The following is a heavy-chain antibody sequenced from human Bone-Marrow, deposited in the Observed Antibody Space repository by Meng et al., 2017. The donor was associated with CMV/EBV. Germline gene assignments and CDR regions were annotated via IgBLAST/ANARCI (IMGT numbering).Heavy chain of an antibody. CDR1: GGTFSSYA. V-gene: IGHV1-2*02. CDR3: ARVEWEVRWFDP. J-gene: IGHJ5*02. D-gene: IGHD1-26*01. Sequence: ASVKVSCKASGGTFSSYAISWVRQAPGQGLEWMGWINPNSGGTNYAQKFQGRVTMTRDTSISTAYMELSRLRSDDTAVYYCARVEWEVRWFDPWGQGTLVPSPQ. CDR2: INPNSGGT.